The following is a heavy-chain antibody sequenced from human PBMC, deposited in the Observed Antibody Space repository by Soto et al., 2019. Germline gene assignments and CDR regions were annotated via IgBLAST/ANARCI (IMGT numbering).Heavy chain of an antibody. CDR2: INRQGNST. V-gene: IGHV3-20*04. CDR1: GFGFDEYG. CDR3: ARDHRWGYEYGDYGDS. J-gene: IGHJ4*02. Sequence: EVYLVESGGGVVRPGGSLGLSCAASGFGFDEYGMSWVRQGPGKGLEWVSGINRQGNSTGYADSVKGRFTISRDNAKNSLYLEMNGLRAEDTAFYYCARDHRWGYEYGDYGDSWGQGTLVTVSS. D-gene: IGHD4-17*01.